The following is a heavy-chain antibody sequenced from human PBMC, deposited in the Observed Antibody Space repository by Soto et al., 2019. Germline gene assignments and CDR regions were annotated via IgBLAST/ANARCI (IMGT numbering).Heavy chain of an antibody. Sequence: PWGSLRISCASSDFTFSTYAMSWVRQAPGKGLEWASAISGGGGSTYYADSVKGRFTISRDNFINTLYFQMNSLRTEDTAVYYCAHPRGYGVFDAYDIWGQGAMVTVSS. CDR2: ISGGGGST. V-gene: IGHV3-23*01. D-gene: IGHD4-17*01. CDR1: DFTFSTYA. CDR3: AHPRGYGVFDAYDI. J-gene: IGHJ3*02.